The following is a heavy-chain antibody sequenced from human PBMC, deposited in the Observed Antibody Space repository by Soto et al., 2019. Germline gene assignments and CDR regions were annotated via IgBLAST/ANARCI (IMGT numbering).Heavy chain of an antibody. CDR3: ARGGGSNYYYYGMDV. CDR2: INPNSGGT. V-gene: IGHV1-2*04. Sequence: ASVKVSCKASGYTFTGYHMHWVRQAPGQGLEWMGWINPNSGGTNYAQKFQGWVTMTRDTSISTAYMELSRLRSDDTAVYYCARGGGSNYYYYGMDVWGQGTTVTVSS. CDR1: GYTFTGYH. J-gene: IGHJ6*02. D-gene: IGHD1-26*01.